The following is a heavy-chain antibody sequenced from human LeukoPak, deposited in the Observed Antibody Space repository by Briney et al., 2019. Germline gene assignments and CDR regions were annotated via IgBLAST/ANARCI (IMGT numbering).Heavy chain of an antibody. CDR3: ARSYCSGAGCGPYRYFDL. V-gene: IGHV3-7*01. D-gene: IGHD2-15*01. Sequence: PGGSLRLSCAASGFTFSTYWVTWVRQAPGKGLEWVANIKQDGSEKYYVDSVKDRFNISRDNAKNSLFLQMNSLRAEDTAIYYCARSYCSGAGCGPYRYFDLWGRGTLVTVSS. J-gene: IGHJ2*01. CDR1: GFTFSTYW. CDR2: IKQDGSEK.